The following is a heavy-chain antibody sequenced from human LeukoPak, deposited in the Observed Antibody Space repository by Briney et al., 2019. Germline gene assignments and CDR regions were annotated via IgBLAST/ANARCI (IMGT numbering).Heavy chain of an antibody. Sequence: GGSLRLSCAASGFTFSSYWMSWVRQAPGKGLEWVANIKQDGSEKYYVDSVKGRFTISRDNAKNSLYLQMNSLRAEDTAVYYCARLPAYCSSTSCYYDCWGQGTLVTVSS. CDR2: IKQDGSEK. J-gene: IGHJ4*02. V-gene: IGHV3-7*01. CDR3: ARLPAYCSSTSCYYDC. D-gene: IGHD2-2*01. CDR1: GFTFSSYW.